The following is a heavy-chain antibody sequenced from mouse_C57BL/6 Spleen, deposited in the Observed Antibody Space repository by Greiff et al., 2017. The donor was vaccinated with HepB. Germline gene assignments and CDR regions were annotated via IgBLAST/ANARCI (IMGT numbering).Heavy chain of an antibody. V-gene: IGHV1-66*01. CDR2: IYPGSGNT. CDR1: GYSFTSYY. J-gene: IGHJ3*01. D-gene: IGHD2-4*01. CDR3: AENDYEFAY. Sequence: QVQLQQSGPELVKPGASVKISCKASGYSFTSYYIHWVKQRPGQGLEWIGWIYPGSGNTKYNEKFKGTATLTADTSSSTAYMQLRGLTSEDSAVYYCAENDYEFAYWGQGTRVTVSA.